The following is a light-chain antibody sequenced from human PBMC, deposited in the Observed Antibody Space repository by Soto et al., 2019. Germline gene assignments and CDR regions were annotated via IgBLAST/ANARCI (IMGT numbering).Light chain of an antibody. Sequence: EIGLTQSPGTLSLSPGERATLSCRASQSVSSSYLAWYQQKPGQAPRLLIYGASSRATGIPDRFSGSESGTDFTLTISRLEPEVFAVYYCQQYGSSSYTFGQGTKLEIK. CDR2: GAS. CDR3: QQYGSSSYT. CDR1: QSVSSSY. V-gene: IGKV3-20*01. J-gene: IGKJ2*01.